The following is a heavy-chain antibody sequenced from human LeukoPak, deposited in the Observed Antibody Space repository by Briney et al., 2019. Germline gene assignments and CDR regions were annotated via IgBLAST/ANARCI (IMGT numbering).Heavy chain of an antibody. V-gene: IGHV4-38-2*01. J-gene: IGHJ3*02. CDR2: IYHSGST. CDR1: GYSISSGFY. Sequence: PSGTLSLTCAVSGYSISSGFYWGWIRQPPGKGLEWIGNIYHSGSTYYNPSLKSRVTISVDTSKNQFSLKLISVTAADTAVYYCASTYSLYDAFDIWGQGTMVTVSS. D-gene: IGHD1-26*01. CDR3: ASTYSLYDAFDI.